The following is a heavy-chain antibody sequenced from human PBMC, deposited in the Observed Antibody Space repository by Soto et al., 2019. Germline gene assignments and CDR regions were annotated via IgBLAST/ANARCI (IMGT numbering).Heavy chain of an antibody. J-gene: IGHJ4*02. D-gene: IGHD1-26*01. CDR3: ARTSGRIYFDY. V-gene: IGHV1-69*06. Sequence: SVKVSCKASGGTFSSYAISWVRQAPGQGLEWMGGIIPIFGTANYAQKFQGRVTISVDTSKNQFSLKLSSVTAADTAVYYCARTSGRIYFDYWGQGTLVTVSS. CDR2: IIPIFGTA. CDR1: GGTFSSYA.